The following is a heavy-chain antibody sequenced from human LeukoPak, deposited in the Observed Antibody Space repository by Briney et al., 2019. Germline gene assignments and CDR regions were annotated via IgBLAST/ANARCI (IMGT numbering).Heavy chain of an antibody. D-gene: IGHD6-19*01. CDR1: GGSFSGYY. CDR3: ARGWYSSYFDY. Sequence: DPSETLSLTCAVYGGSFSGYYWSWIRQPPGKGLEWIGEINHGGSTNYNPSLKSRVTISVDTSKNHFSLKLSSVTAADTAVYYCARGWYSSYFDYWGQGTLVTVSS. J-gene: IGHJ4*02. V-gene: IGHV4-34*01. CDR2: INHGGST.